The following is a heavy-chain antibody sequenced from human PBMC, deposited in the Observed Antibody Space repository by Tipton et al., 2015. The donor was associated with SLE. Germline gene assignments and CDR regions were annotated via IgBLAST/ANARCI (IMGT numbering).Heavy chain of an antibody. Sequence: TLSLTCSVSGDSLSSNNYYWGWIRQSPAQGLEWIGTIHYAGGTYYNPSLKSRVTISVDTSKNQFSLKLSSVPAADTAGYYCARLCDVNVVSSGSARPFDYWGQRTLVTIS. CDR2: IHYAGGT. D-gene: IGHD5/OR15-5a*01. J-gene: IGHJ4*02. CDR1: GDSLSSNNYY. CDR3: ARLCDVNVVSSGSARPFDY. V-gene: IGHV4-39*07.